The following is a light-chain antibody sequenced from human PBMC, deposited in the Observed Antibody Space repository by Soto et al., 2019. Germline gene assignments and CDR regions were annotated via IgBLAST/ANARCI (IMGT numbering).Light chain of an antibody. CDR2: ADT. CDR1: SSNIGAGYD. Sequence: QSVLTQPPSVSGAPGQRVTISCTGSSSNIGAGYDVHWYQQLPGTAPKLLIYADTHRPSGVPDRFSGSKSGTSASLAITGLQAEDEADFYCQSYDSNLIGLIFGGGTKLTVL. CDR3: QSYDSNLIGLI. J-gene: IGLJ2*01. V-gene: IGLV1-40*01.